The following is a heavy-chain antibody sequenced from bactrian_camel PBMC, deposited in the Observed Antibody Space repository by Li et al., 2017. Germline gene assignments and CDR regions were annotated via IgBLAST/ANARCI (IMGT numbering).Heavy chain of an antibody. D-gene: IGHD6*01. CDR3: AADWRLLLATYPGQKCHWYGGNYAY. V-gene: IGHV3S55*01. Sequence: VQLVESGGGSVQAGESLTLTCTGTGYTYSVYCVAWFRQCPGKDREGVAHIDSDGKWYAEYLKGRSTISTDDANNTLDLQIDSLQPEDTAMYYCAADWRLLLATYPGQKCHWYGGNYAYWGQGTQVTVS. J-gene: IGHJ4*01. CDR1: GYTYSVYC. CDR2: IDSDGK.